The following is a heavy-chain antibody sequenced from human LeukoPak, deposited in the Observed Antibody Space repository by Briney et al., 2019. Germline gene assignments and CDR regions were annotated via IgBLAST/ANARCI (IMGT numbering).Heavy chain of an antibody. Sequence: SQTLSLTCTVSGGSITSGNYYWSWIRQPAGKGLEWIGRIYASGNTNYNPSLKSRVTISVDTSKNQFSLRLSSVTAADTAVYYCARCPYSYGLFEWFDPWGQGTLVTVSS. D-gene: IGHD5-18*01. CDR3: ARCPYSYGLFEWFDP. V-gene: IGHV4-61*02. CDR1: GGSITSGNYY. J-gene: IGHJ5*02. CDR2: IYASGNT.